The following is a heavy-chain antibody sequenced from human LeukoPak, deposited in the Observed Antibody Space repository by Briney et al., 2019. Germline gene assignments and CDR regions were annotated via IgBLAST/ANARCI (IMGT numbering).Heavy chain of an antibody. D-gene: IGHD4-17*01. CDR2: ISRSGSNT. Sequence: PGGSLRLSCAASGFTFSSYEMNWVRQAPGKGLEWVSYISRSGSNTYYAGSVQGRFTISRDNAKNSLYLQMNSLRAEDTAVYYRARSMVTNYFDHWGQGTLVAVSS. J-gene: IGHJ4*02. CDR3: ARSMVTNYFDH. V-gene: IGHV3-48*03. CDR1: GFTFSSYE.